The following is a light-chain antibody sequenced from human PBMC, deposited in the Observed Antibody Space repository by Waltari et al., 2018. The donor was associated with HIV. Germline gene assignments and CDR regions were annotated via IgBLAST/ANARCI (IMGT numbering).Light chain of an antibody. J-gene: IGLJ1*01. CDR1: SSDIGGYIY. Sequence: QSALTQPASVSGSPGQSITISCTGTSSDIGGYIYVSWYQQHPNKAPKLMIYDVTKRPSGVSTRFSGSKSGNTASLTISGLQAEDEADYYCNSYTNNSTYVFGTGTKVTVL. V-gene: IGLV2-14*03. CDR2: DVT. CDR3: NSYTNNSTYV.